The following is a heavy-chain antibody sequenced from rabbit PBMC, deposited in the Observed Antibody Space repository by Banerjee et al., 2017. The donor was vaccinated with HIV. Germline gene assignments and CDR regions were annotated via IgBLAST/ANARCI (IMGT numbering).Heavy chain of an antibody. J-gene: IGHJ4*01. D-gene: IGHD6-1*01. CDR1: GFDFSSYG. Sequence: QEQLVESGGGLVQPGGSLKLSCKASGFDFSSYGVSWVRQAPGKGLEWIACIYAGSGGNIYYTNWAKGRFTISKTSSSTVTLQMTSLTAADTATYFCARDHADGAGFTYDLWGPGTLVTVS. V-gene: IGHV1S45*01. CDR2: IYAGSGGNI. CDR3: ARDHADGAGFTYDL.